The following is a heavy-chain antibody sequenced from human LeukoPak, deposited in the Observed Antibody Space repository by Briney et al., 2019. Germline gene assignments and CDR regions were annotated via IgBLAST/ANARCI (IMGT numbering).Heavy chain of an antibody. Sequence: EASVKVSCKASGGTFSSYAISWVRQAPGQGLAWMGRIIPIFGTANYAQKFQGRVTITTDESTSTAYMELSSLRSEDTAVYYCARDRVLLGYYWGQGTLVTVSS. CDR2: IIPIFGTA. CDR1: GGTFSSYA. D-gene: IGHD3-10*01. CDR3: ARDRVLLGYY. J-gene: IGHJ4*02. V-gene: IGHV1-69*05.